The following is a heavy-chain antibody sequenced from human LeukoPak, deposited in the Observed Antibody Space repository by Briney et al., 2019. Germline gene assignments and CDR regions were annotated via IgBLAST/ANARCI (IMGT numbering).Heavy chain of an antibody. D-gene: IGHD5-18*01. Sequence: PGGSLRLSCAASGFTFSTYAMSWVRQAPGKGLEWVSSISSSSSYIYYADSVKGRFTISRDNAKNSLYLQMNSLRAEDTAVYYCARAAARIQPRQGYYYMDVWGKGTTVTISS. J-gene: IGHJ6*03. CDR3: ARAAARIQPRQGYYYMDV. CDR2: ISSSSSYI. V-gene: IGHV3-21*01. CDR1: GFTFSTYA.